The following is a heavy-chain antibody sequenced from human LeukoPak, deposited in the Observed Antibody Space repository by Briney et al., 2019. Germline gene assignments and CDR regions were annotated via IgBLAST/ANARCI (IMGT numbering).Heavy chain of an antibody. CDR3: ASVYYYGMDV. CDR2: ISSSGGTI. V-gene: IGHV3-11*01. J-gene: IGHJ6*02. CDR1: GFTFSDYY. Sequence: PGGSQRLSCAASGFTFSDYYMSWIRQAPGRGLEWVSYISSSGGTIYYADSVKGRFTISRGNAKKSLYLQMNSLRAEDTAVYYCASVYYYGMDVWGQGATVTVSS.